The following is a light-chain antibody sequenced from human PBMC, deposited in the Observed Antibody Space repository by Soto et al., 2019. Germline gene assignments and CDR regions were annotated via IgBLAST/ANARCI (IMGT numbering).Light chain of an antibody. CDR2: GAS. Sequence: ESVLTPSPGTLSLSPGERATLSCRASQSVSNDFLAWYQQKPGQAPRLLIYGASTRATDVPDRFSGSGSGADFTLSISRLEPEDFAVYYGQQYGSSPPRTFGQGTKVDIK. J-gene: IGKJ1*01. CDR3: QQYGSSPPRT. CDR1: QSVSNDF. V-gene: IGKV3-20*01.